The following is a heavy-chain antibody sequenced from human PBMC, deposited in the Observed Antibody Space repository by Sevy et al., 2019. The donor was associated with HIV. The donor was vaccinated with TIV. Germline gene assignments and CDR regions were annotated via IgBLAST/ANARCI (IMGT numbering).Heavy chain of an antibody. CDR2: MQYDGRNT. D-gene: IGHD6-13*01. CDR1: GFTFSYSG. J-gene: IGHJ4*02. V-gene: IGHV3-30*02. Sequence: GGSLRLSCTTSGFTFSYSGTHWVRQAPGKGLEWVTFMQYDGRNTHYADSVKGRFTISRDNSKNTLYLQMNSLRGDDTAVYYCAKNTAAVGTGGFDYWGQGALVTVSS. CDR3: AKNTAAVGTGGFDY.